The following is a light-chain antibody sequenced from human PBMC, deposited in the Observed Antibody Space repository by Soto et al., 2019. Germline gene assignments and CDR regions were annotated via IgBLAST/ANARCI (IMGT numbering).Light chain of an antibody. V-gene: IGLV2-14*01. CDR1: GSDIGGYNY. CDR3: TSYTSSSSVV. CDR2: EVS. J-gene: IGLJ2*01. Sequence: QSALTQPASVSGSPGQSITISCTGTGSDIGGYNYVSWYQQHPGKAPKVMIYEVSNRPSGVSNRFSASKSGNMASLTISGLQAEDEADYYCTSYTSSSSVVFGGGTKVTVL.